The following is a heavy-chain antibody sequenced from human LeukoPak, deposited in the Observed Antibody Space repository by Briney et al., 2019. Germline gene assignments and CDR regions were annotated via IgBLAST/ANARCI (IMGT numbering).Heavy chain of an antibody. CDR1: GGSISSYY. D-gene: IGHD2-2*01. Sequence: SGTLSLTCTVSGGSISSYYWSWIRQPAGKGLEWIGRIHTSGSTNYNPSLKSRVTMSVDTSKKQFSLKVTSVTAADTAVYYCARDPASLPNDAFDIWGQGTMVTVSS. CDR2: IHTSGST. CDR3: ARDPASLPNDAFDI. J-gene: IGHJ3*02. V-gene: IGHV4-4*07.